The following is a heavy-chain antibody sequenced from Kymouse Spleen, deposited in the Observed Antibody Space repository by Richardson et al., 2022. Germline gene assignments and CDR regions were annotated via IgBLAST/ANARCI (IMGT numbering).Heavy chain of an antibody. CDR2: IKQDGSEK. D-gene: IGHD1-26*01. J-gene: IGHJ4*02. V-gene: IGHV3-7*01. CDR3: ARDRGIVGATLFDY. Sequence: EVQLVESGGGLVQPGGSLRLSCAASGFTFSSYWMSWVRQAPGKGLEWVANIKQDGSEKYYVDSVKGRFTISRDNAKNSLYLQMNSLRAEDTAVYYCARDRGIVGATLFDYWGQGTLVTVSS. CDR1: GFTFSSYW.